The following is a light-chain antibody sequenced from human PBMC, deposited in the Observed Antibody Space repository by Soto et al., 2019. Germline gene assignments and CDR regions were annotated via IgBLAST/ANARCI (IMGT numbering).Light chain of an antibody. Sequence: EIVMTQCPDTLAISPGERATLSCRASQSVGSKLAWYQQKPGQAPRLLIYGASTRATGIPARFSGSGSGTEFTLTISSLQSEDFAVYFCQQYNDWPPMYTFGQGTKLEIK. CDR1: QSVGSK. J-gene: IGKJ2*01. CDR2: GAS. V-gene: IGKV3-15*01. CDR3: QQYNDWPPMYT.